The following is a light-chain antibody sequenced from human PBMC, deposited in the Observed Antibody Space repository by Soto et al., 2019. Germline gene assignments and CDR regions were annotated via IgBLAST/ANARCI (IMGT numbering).Light chain of an antibody. J-gene: IGLJ2*01. V-gene: IGLV2-8*01. CDR1: SSDVGGYNY. CDR2: EVS. CDR3: SSYAGSSTVV. Sequence: QCALTQAPSESGSPGQSVTISCTGTSSDVGGYNYVSWYQQHPGKVPKLMIYEVSKRPSGVPDRFSGSKSGNTASLTVSGLQAEDEADYYCSSYAGSSTVVFGGGTKLPS.